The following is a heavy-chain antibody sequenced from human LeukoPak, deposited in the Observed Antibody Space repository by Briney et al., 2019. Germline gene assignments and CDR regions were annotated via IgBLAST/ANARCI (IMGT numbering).Heavy chain of an antibody. Sequence: GRSLRLSCAASGFTFSSYAMHWVRQAPGKGLEWVAVISYDGSNKYYADSVKGRFTISRDNSKNTLYLQMNSLRAEDTAVYYCARAGATPDIWGQGTMVTVSS. CDR1: GFTFSSYA. J-gene: IGHJ3*02. CDR2: ISYDGSNK. D-gene: IGHD2-15*01. V-gene: IGHV3-30-3*01. CDR3: ARAGATPDI.